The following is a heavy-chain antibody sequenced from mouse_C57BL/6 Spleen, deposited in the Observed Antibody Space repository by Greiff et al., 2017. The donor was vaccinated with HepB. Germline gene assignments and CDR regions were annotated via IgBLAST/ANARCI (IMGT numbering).Heavy chain of an antibody. V-gene: IGHV1-52*01. Sequence: VQLQQPGAELVRPGSSVKLSCKASGYTFTSYWMHWVKQRPIQGLEWIGNIDPSDSETHYNQKFKDKATLTVDKSSSTAYMQLSSLTSEDSAVYYCARGNYGYDEGAWFAYWGQGTLVTVSA. D-gene: IGHD2-2*01. CDR1: GYTFTSYW. J-gene: IGHJ3*01. CDR2: IDPSDSET. CDR3: ARGNYGYDEGAWFAY.